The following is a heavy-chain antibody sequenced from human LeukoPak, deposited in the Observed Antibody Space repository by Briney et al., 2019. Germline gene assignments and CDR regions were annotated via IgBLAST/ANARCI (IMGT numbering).Heavy chain of an antibody. CDR1: GFTFDDYA. CDR2: ISWNSGSI. CDR3: AKDIRFDYYYGMDV. V-gene: IGHV3-9*01. J-gene: IGHJ6*02. Sequence: GGSLRLSCAASGFTFDDYAMHWVRQAPGKGLEWVSGISWNSGSIGYADSVKGRFTISRDNAKNSLYPQMNSLRAEDTALYYCAKDIRFDYYYGMDVWGQGTTVTVSS.